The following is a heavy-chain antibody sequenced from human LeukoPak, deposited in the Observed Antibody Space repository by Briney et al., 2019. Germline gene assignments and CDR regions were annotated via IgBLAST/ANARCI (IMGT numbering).Heavy chain of an antibody. V-gene: IGHV7-4-1*02. CDR1: GYTFTAYA. CDR2: INTDTGNP. J-gene: IGHJ4*02. D-gene: IGHD3-3*01. Sequence: GASVKVSCKASGYTFTAYALNWVRQAPGQGLEWMGWINTDTGNPTYAQGFTGRFVFSVDTSVTTAYLQISSLKAEDTAVYYCARGIFDISILREGDYWGQGTLVTVSS. CDR3: ARGIFDISILREGDY.